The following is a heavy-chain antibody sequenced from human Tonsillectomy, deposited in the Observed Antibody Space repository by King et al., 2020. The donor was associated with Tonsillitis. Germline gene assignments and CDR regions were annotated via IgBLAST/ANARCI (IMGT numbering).Heavy chain of an antibody. CDR2: IKSKTDGGTT. D-gene: IGHD3-3*01. CDR1: GFTFSNAW. Sequence: VQLVESGGGLVKPGGSLRLSCAASGFTFSNAWMSWVRQAPGKGLEWVGRIKSKTDGGTTDYAAPVKGRFTISRDDSKNTLYLQMNSLKTEDTAVYYCTTARYWYYDFWSPFRDWFDPWGQGTLVTVSS. J-gene: IGHJ5*02. V-gene: IGHV3-15*01. CDR3: TTARYWYYDFWSPFRDWFDP.